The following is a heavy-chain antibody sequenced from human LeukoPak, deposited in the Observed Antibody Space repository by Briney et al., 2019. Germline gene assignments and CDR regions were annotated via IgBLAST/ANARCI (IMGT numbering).Heavy chain of an antibody. CDR3: ARGRELLNPFDY. V-gene: IGHV3-74*01. J-gene: IGHJ4*02. CDR2: IKTDGSST. D-gene: IGHD1-7*01. CDR1: EFTLSRYW. Sequence: GGSLRLSCAASEFTLSRYWMHWVRQAPGKGLVWVSGIKTDGSSTSYTDSVKGRFTISRDNAKNMLYLQMNSLRAEDTAVYYCARGRELLNPFDYWGQGTLVTVSS.